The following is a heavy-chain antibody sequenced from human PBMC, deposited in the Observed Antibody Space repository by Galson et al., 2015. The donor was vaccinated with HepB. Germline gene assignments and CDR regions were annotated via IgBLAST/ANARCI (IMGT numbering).Heavy chain of an antibody. CDR3: ARDGQTYCSSTSCTQYYYYYGMDV. V-gene: IGHV1-69*13. CDR1: GGTFSSYA. D-gene: IGHD2-2*01. CDR2: IIPIFGTA. J-gene: IGHJ6*02. Sequence: SVKVSCKASGGTFSSYAISWVRQAPGQGLEWMGGIIPIFGTANYAQKFQGRVTITADESTSTAYMELSSLRSEDTAVYYCARDGQTYCSSTSCTQYYYYYGMDVWVQGTTVPVSS.